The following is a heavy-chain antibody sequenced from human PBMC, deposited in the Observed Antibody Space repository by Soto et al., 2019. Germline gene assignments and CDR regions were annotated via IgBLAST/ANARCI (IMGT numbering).Heavy chain of an antibody. J-gene: IGHJ5*02. CDR3: ARQVDYYGSGIPQNWFDP. CDR1: GYNFATYW. Sequence: GESLKISCKGSGYNFATYWIGWVRQMPGQGLEWMGIIYPGDYDTRYSPSFRGQVTISVDKSISTAYLQWSSLKASDTAMYYCARQVDYYGSGIPQNWFDPWGPGTLVTVSS. CDR2: IYPGDYDT. V-gene: IGHV5-51*01. D-gene: IGHD3-10*01.